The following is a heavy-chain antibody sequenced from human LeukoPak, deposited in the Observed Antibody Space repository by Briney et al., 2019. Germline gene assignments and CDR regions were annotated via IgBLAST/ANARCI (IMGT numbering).Heavy chain of an antibody. CDR1: GRSVSCGSYY. D-gene: IGHD1-14*01. V-gene: IGHV4-61*01. CDR2: IYYSGST. CDR3: AREPGETDEGFEY. Sequence: SETLSLTCTVSGRSVSCGSYYWNWIRQPPGKGLEWIGHIYYSGSTDYNPSLKSRVTISADTSKNQFSLMMTSVTAADTAVYYCAREPGETDEGFEYWGQGTLVTVSS. J-gene: IGHJ4*02.